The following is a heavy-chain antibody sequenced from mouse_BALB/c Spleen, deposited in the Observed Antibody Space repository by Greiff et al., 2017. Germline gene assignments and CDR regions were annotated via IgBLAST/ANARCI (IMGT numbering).Heavy chain of an antibody. CDR1: GYTFSSYW. CDR2: ILPGSGST. Sequence: VQLQQSGAELMKPGASVKISCKATGYTFSSYWIEWVKQRPGHGLEWIGEILPGSGSTNYNEKFKGKATFTADTSSNTAYMQLSSLTSEDSAVYYCARALLYYGSSHWYFDVWGAGTTVTVSS. D-gene: IGHD1-1*01. V-gene: IGHV1-9*01. CDR3: ARALLYYGSSHWYFDV. J-gene: IGHJ1*01.